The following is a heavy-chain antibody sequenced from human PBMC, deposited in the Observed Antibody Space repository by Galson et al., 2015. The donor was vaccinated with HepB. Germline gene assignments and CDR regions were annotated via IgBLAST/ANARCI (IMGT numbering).Heavy chain of an antibody. J-gene: IGHJ1*01. CDR3: AKDPYGSGNFPEFLQH. Sequence: PLRLSCAASGFTFSSHGMHWVRQAPGKGREWVAVTSFDGGKKWYADSVKGRFAISRDNSRNTVYLQMDGLRPEDTAMYYCAKDPYGSGNFPEFLQHWGQGTRVTVSS. D-gene: IGHD3-10*01. CDR1: GFTFSSHG. CDR2: TSFDGGKK. V-gene: IGHV3-30*18.